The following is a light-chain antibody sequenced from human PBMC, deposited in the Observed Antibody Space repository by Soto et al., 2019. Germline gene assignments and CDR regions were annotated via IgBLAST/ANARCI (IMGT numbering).Light chain of an antibody. CDR3: QQYNNWPRAT. CDR1: QSISSN. J-gene: IGKJ4*01. Sequence: EIVMTQSPATLSVSPGERATLSCRASQSISSNLAWYQQKPGQAPRLLMFRTSSRATGFPARFSGGGSGTEFNLTISSLQSEDFGVYYCQQYNNWPRATFGGETKVDIK. V-gene: IGKV3-15*01. CDR2: RTS.